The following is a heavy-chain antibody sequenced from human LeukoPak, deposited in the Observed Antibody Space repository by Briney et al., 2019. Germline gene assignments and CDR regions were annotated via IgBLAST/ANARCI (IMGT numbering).Heavy chain of an antibody. J-gene: IGHJ3*02. D-gene: IGHD3-22*01. Sequence: ASVTVSCTASGGTFSSYAISWVRQAPGQGLEWMGGIIPIFGTANYAQKFQGRVTITADESTSTAYMELSSLRSEDTAVYYCANSGDYYDSSGRPLDAFDIWGQGTMVTVSS. V-gene: IGHV1-69*13. CDR1: GGTFSSYA. CDR3: ANSGDYYDSSGRPLDAFDI. CDR2: IIPIFGTA.